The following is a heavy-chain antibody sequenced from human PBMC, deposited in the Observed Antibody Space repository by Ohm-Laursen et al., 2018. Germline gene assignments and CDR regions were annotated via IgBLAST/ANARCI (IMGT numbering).Heavy chain of an antibody. V-gene: IGHV3-64*02. CDR3: ARVGLGNYLDY. D-gene: IGHD1-26*01. Sequence: SLRLSCAASGFSFSTYWMNWVRQAPGKGLEFVSSITTNGGGTYYVDSVKGRFTISRDNSKNILYLQMGSLRSEDMAVYYCARVGLGNYLDYWGQGTLVTVSS. CDR2: ITTNGGGT. CDR1: GFSFSTYW. J-gene: IGHJ4*02.